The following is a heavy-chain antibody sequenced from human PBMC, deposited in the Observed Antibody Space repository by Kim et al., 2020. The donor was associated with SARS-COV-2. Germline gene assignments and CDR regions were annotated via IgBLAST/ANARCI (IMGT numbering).Heavy chain of an antibody. V-gene: IGHV1-69*01. J-gene: IGHJ6*02. Sequence: KFQGRVTITADESTSTAYMELSSLRSEDTAVYYCARGGYVSTYYYYGMDVWGQGTTVTVSS. CDR3: ARGGYVSTYYYYGMDV. D-gene: IGHD5-12*01.